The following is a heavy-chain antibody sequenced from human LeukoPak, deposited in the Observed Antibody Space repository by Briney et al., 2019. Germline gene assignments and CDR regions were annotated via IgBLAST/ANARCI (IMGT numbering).Heavy chain of an antibody. Sequence: ASVKVSCTASGYTFSGYYINWVRQAPGQGLEWMGRINPNSGGTNYAQKFQGRVTLTGDTSISTIYMELSRLRSDDTAVYYCARQNSNWFDPWGQGTLVTVSS. V-gene: IGHV1-2*06. D-gene: IGHD2/OR15-2a*01. J-gene: IGHJ5*02. CDR2: INPNSGGT. CDR3: ARQNSNWFDP. CDR1: GYTFSGYY.